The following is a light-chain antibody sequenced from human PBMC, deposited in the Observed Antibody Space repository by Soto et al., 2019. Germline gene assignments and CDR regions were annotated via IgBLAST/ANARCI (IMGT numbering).Light chain of an antibody. CDR2: AAS. J-gene: IGKJ1*01. CDR3: QQSYSTPRT. V-gene: IGKV1-39*01. CDR1: QGISTY. Sequence: DIQMTPFPSSPSSFFRPSETITCRASQGISTYLNWYHQKPGKAPKLLIYAASSLQSGVPSRFSGSGSGTDFTLTISSLQPEDFATYYCQQSYSTPRTFGQGTKVDIK.